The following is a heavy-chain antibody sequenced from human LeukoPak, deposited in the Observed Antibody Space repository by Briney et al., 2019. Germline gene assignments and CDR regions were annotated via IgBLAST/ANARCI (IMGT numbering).Heavy chain of an antibody. J-gene: IGHJ4*02. D-gene: IGHD3-22*01. CDR2: MNPNSGNT. CDR3: ARRSGYYSRFDY. CDR1: GYTFTSYD. Sequence: ASVKVSCKASGYTFTSYDINWVRQATGQGLEWMGWMNPNSGNTGYAQKFQGRVTMTRNTSISTAYMELSSLRSEDTAMYYCARRSGYYSRFDYWGQGTLVTVSS. V-gene: IGHV1-8*01.